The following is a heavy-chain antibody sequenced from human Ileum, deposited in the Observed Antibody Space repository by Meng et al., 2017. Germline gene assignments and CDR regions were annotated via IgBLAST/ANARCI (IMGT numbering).Heavy chain of an antibody. J-gene: IGHJ4*02. CDR2: IFYTGAT. CDR1: GGSITSGDYY. Sequence: QVQLQESGPGLVKPSQNLSRNGTVAGGSITSGDYYWSWIRQPPGKGLEWIGYIFYTGATYSNPSLKSRVTVSLDTSKSQFSLKLSSVTAADTAIYYCVSERRRSYFFDYWGQGTLVTVSS. CDR3: VSERRRSYFFDY. V-gene: IGHV4-30-4*01.